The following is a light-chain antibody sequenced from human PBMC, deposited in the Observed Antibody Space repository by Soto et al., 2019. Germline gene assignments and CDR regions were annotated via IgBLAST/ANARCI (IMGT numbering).Light chain of an antibody. CDR3: HQRTNWSWT. V-gene: IGKV3-11*01. CDR2: DAS. Sequence: EIVLTQSPATLSLSPGERATLSCRASQTVRFYLAWYQQKPGQTPRLLIYDASKRASGIPARFSGSGSGTDFTLTISSLEPEDFAVYYCHQRTNWSWTFGRGTKVEVK. J-gene: IGKJ1*01. CDR1: QTVRFY.